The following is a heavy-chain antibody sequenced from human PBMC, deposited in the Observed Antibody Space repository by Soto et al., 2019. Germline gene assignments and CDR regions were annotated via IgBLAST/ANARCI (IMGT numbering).Heavy chain of an antibody. CDR2: IVVGSGNT. Sequence: QMQLVQSGPEVKKPGTSVKVSCKASGFTFTSSAVQWVRQARGQRLEWIGWIVVGSGNTNYAQKFQERVTITRDMSTSTAYMELSSLRSEDTAVYYCAADHGGGSYDSSGYYYEYDYWGQGTLVTVSS. V-gene: IGHV1-58*01. D-gene: IGHD3-22*01. CDR1: GFTFTSSA. J-gene: IGHJ4*02. CDR3: AADHGGGSYDSSGYYYEYDY.